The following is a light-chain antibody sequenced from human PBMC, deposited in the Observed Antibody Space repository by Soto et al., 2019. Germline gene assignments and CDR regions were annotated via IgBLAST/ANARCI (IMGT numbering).Light chain of an antibody. J-gene: IGLJ3*02. CDR2: DNN. CDR1: SSNIGSNT. CDR3: AAWDDSLNGWV. Sequence: QSVLTQPPSASGTPGQRVTISCSGSSSNIGSNTVNWYQQLPGTAPKLLIYDNNQRPSGVPDRFSGSKSGTSASPAISGLQSEDEADFYCAAWDDSLNGWVFGGGTKLTVL. V-gene: IGLV1-44*01.